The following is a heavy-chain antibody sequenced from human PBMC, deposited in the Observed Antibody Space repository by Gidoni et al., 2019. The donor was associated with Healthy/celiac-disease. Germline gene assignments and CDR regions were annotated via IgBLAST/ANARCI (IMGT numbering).Heavy chain of an antibody. J-gene: IGHJ5*02. CDR2: IIPIFGTA. Sequence: QVQLVQSGAEVKKPGSSVKVSCKASGGTFSSYAISWVRQAPGQGLEWMGGIIPIFGTANYAQKFQGRVTITADESTSTAYMELSSLRSEDTAVYYCARAAYCGGDCYSGWFDPWGQGTLVTVSS. CDR1: GGTFSSYA. D-gene: IGHD2-21*02. CDR3: ARAAYCGGDCYSGWFDP. V-gene: IGHV1-69*01.